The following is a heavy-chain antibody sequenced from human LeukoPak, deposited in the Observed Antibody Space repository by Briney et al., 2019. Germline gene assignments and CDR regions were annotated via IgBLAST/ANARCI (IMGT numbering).Heavy chain of an antibody. D-gene: IGHD1-26*01. CDR1: GGSVRSYY. V-gene: IGHV4-59*02. J-gene: IGHJ3*02. CDR3: VRDWEGFNFDI. Sequence: SETLSLTCTVSGGSVRSYYWSWIRQPPGEGLEWIAYIHNSGSTNYNPSLKSRVTISVDTSKNQFSLNSRSVTAADTAVYYCVRDWEGFNFDIWGQGTMVTVSS. CDR2: IHNSGST.